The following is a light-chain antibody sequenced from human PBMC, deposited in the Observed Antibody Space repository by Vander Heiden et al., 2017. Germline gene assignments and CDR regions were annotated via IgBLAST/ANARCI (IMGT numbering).Light chain of an antibody. CDR2: DAS. CDR3: QQRSNGHQRDFF. V-gene: IGKV3-11*01. J-gene: IGKJ3*01. CDR1: QSVSSY. Sequence: EIVLTQSPATLSLSPGERATLSCRASQSVSSYLAWYQQKPGQAPRLLIYDASNRATGNPDRFSGSGYGKDFTLTISSLEPEEFAVYYCQQRSNGHQRDFFFGHGTKVDIK.